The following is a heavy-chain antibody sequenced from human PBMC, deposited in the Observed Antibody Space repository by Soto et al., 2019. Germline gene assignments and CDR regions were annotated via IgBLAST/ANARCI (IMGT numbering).Heavy chain of an antibody. Sequence: GASVKVSCKASGYTFTSYAMHWVRQAPGQRLEWMGWINAGNGNTKYSQKFQGRVTITRDTSASTAYMELSSLRSEDTAVYYCARGGYYDSSGYYPTYYYGMDVWGQGTTATVSS. J-gene: IGHJ6*02. CDR3: ARGGYYDSSGYYPTYYYGMDV. CDR1: GYTFTSYA. CDR2: INAGNGNT. D-gene: IGHD3-22*01. V-gene: IGHV1-3*01.